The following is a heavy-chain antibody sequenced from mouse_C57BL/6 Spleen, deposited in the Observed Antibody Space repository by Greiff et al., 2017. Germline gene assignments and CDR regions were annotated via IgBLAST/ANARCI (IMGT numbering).Heavy chain of an antibody. CDR1: GYTFTSYW. CDR3: ARVYYYAMDY. J-gene: IGHJ4*01. CDR2: IDPSDSYT. V-gene: IGHV1-59*01. Sequence: QVQLKQPGAELVRPGTSVKLSCKASGYTFTSYWMHWVKPRPGQGLEWIGVIDPSDSYTNYNQKFKGKATLTADTSSNTAYMQLSSLTSEDSAVYYCARVYYYAMDYWGQGTSVTVSS.